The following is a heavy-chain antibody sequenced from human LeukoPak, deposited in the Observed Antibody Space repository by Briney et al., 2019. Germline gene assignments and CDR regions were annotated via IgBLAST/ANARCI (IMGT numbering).Heavy chain of an antibody. J-gene: IGHJ5*02. Sequence: GGSLRLSCGASGLTFSSYSMYWVRQAPGKGLEWVSYIRSDSGARYYADSVKGRFTISRDNARNSLYLQMNSLRAEDTAVYYCARATQPGFDPWGQGTLVTVSS. CDR1: GLTFSSYS. CDR2: IRSDSGAR. CDR3: ARATQPGFDP. V-gene: IGHV3-48*01. D-gene: IGHD2-15*01.